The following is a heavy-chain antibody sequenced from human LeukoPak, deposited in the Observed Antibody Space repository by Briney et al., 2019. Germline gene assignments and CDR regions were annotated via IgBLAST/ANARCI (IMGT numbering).Heavy chain of an antibody. Sequence: GESLKISCQGSGYSFTSYWIGWVRQMPGKGLEWMGIIYPGDSDTRYSPSFQGQVTISADKSISTAYLQWSSLKASDTAMYYCARRVDTAINWFDPWGQGTLVTVSS. CDR3: ARRVDTAINWFDP. V-gene: IGHV5-51*01. J-gene: IGHJ5*02. CDR2: IYPGDSDT. CDR1: GYSFTSYW. D-gene: IGHD5-18*01.